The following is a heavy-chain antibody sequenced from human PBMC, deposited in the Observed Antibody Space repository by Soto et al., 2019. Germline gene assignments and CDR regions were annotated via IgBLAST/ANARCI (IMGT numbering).Heavy chain of an antibody. CDR1: GFSLSTNGVG. J-gene: IGHJ4*02. Sequence: QFTLRESGPPLVKPTQTLTLTCTFSGFSLSTNGVGVGWIRQPPGKALEWLALIYWDDDKHYSPALKNQLTVTKASSKTQVVLTMPNTDPVDTATYYCAHTKTCVDYVDYWGQGDLVTVSS. CDR2: IYWDDDK. V-gene: IGHV2-5*02. CDR3: AHTKTCVDYVDY. D-gene: IGHD2-21*01.